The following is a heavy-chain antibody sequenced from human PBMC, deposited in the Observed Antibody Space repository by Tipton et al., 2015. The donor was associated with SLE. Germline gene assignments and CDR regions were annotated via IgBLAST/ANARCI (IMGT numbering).Heavy chain of an antibody. J-gene: IGHJ4*02. D-gene: IGHD6-13*01. V-gene: IGHV4-59*01. CDR1: GGPISSYY. CDR3: ARVLRDSSSWGLDY. Sequence: TLSLTCTVYGGPISSYYWSWIRQPPGKGLEWIGYIYYTGGTSYNPSLKSRVTISVDTSKNRFSLNLSSVTAADTAVYYCARVLRDSSSWGLDYWGQGTLITGSS. CDR2: IYYTGGT.